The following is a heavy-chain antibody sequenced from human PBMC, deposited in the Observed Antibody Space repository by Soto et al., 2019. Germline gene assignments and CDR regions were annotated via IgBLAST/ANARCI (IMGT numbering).Heavy chain of an antibody. CDR3: TKVETSGRGPPFSCDI. Sequence: QVQLVDSAGGVVQPGGSLRISCSASGFTFSDYAMQWVRQAPGKGLEWVAGISSDGNRKYYATSVKGRFAISKDKSMGTLFLQMDSLGTDDTAVYYCTKVETSGRGPPFSCDIWGQGTMVTVSS. CDR2: ISSDGNRK. V-gene: IGHV3-30*18. D-gene: IGHD6-19*01. CDR1: GFTFSDYA. J-gene: IGHJ3*02.